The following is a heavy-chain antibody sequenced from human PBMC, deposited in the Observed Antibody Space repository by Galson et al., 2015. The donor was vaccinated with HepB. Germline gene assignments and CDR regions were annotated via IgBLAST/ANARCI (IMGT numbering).Heavy chain of an antibody. CDR3: ARQYNYAYNY. V-gene: IGHV3-64*01. J-gene: IGHJ4*02. D-gene: IGHD5-18*01. Sequence: SLRLSCAASGFTFSNSAMHWVRPAPGQGLEYVSSIRRNGGGTDYANSVKGRFTISRDNSKNTLYLQMGSLRAEDMAMYYCARQYNYAYNYWGQGALVTVAS. CDR1: GFTFSNSA. CDR2: IRRNGGGT.